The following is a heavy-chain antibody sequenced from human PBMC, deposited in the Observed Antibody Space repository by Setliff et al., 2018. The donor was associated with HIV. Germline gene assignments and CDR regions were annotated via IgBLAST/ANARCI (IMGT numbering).Heavy chain of an antibody. J-gene: IGHJ3*01. CDR2: IIPIFKSA. Sequence: SVKVSCKVSGDTFNNYGLNWVRQAPGQGLEWMGGIIPIFKSADYAKKFQGRVTITTDESTSTAYMDLSSLKSEDTAIYYCARTSGDAYNYEGAFDVWGKGTLVTVSS. CDR3: ARTSGDAYNYEGAFDV. D-gene: IGHD5-12*01. CDR1: GDTFNNYG. V-gene: IGHV1-69*05.